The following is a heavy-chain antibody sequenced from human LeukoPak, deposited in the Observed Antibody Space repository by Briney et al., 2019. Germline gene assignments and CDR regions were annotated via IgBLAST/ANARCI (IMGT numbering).Heavy chain of an antibody. CDR1: GGSISSTSYY. D-gene: IGHD1-26*01. J-gene: IGHJ3*02. CDR3: ARGRGYGGNYLRSFDI. Sequence: SETLSLTCTVSGGSISSTSYYWAWIRQPPGEGLEWIGRIYYSGDTYYNPSLKSRVTMSVDTSKSQFSLKLSSVTAADTAIYYCARGRGYGGNYLRSFDIWGQGTMVTVSS. CDR2: IYYSGDT. V-gene: IGHV4-39*01.